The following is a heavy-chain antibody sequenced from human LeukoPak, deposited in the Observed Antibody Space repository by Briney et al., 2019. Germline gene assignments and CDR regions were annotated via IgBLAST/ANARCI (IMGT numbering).Heavy chain of an antibody. CDR2: IESKADGETI. Sequence: GGSLRLSCAASGFTFTNAWMNWVRQAPGKGLEWVGRIESKADGETIDYAAPVKGRFTFSRDDSKNMLYLQMNSLKSEDTAVYYCSTLTSRGLSDSWGQGTLVTVSS. CDR3: STLTSRGLSDS. V-gene: IGHV3-15*07. J-gene: IGHJ4*02. D-gene: IGHD1-20*01. CDR1: GFTFTNAW.